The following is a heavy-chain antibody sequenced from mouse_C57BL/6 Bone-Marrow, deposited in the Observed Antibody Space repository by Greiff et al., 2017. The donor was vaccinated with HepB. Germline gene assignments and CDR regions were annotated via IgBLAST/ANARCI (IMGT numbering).Heavy chain of an antibody. V-gene: IGHV1-55*01. CDR3: ERYYFGSSVWYFDC. J-gene: IGHJ1*03. D-gene: IGHD1-1*01. Sequence: VQLQQPGAELVKPGASVKMSCKASGYTFTSYWITWVKQRPGQGLEWIGDIYPGSGSTNYNEKFKSKATLTVDTSSSTAYMQLSSLTSEDSAVYYCERYYFGSSVWYFDCWGTGTTVTVSS. CDR2: IYPGSGST. CDR1: GYTFTSYW.